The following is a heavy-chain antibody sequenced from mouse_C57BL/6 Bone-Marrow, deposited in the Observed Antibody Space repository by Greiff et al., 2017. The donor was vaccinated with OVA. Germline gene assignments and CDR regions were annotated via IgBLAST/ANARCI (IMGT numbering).Heavy chain of an antibody. J-gene: IGHJ2*01. CDR2: INPNNGGT. CDR1: GYTFTDYN. Sequence: VQLKQSGPELVKPGASVKIPCKASGYTFTDYNMDWVKQSHGKSLEWIGDINPNNGGTIYNQKFKGKGTLTVDKSSSTAYKEIRLLTSNDTAVYYCARARWLLYFDDRRQGTTLTASS. CDR3: ARARWLLYFDD. D-gene: IGHD2-3*01. V-gene: IGHV1-18*01.